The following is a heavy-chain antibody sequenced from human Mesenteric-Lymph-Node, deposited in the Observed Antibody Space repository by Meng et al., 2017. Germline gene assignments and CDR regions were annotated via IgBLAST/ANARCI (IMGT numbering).Heavy chain of an antibody. D-gene: IGHD5-12*01. J-gene: IGHJ5*01. Sequence: ASVKVSCKASGYSFSNYEINWVRQAAGQGLEWMGWTNPNSAHTPYAQKFQGRVTITRDTSKSTVYMELSSLNTEDTAVYYCTRDGGLRNWFDSWGQGTLVTVSS. CDR3: TRDGGLRNWFDS. V-gene: IGHV1-8*03. CDR1: GYSFSNYE. CDR2: TNPNSAHT.